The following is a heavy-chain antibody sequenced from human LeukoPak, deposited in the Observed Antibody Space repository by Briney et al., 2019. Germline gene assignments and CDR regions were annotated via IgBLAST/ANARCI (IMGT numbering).Heavy chain of an antibody. CDR2: INPKSGNT. V-gene: IGHV1-8*03. D-gene: IGHD5-18*01. CDR1: GYTFTTLD. CDR3: ARGLRGRGYSYGYDYYYYMDV. J-gene: IGHJ6*03. Sequence: ASVKVSCKASGYTFTTLDINWVRQATGQGLEWMGWINPKSGNTGYAQKFQGRVTITRDTSISTAYMELSSLRSEDTAVYYCARGLRGRGYSYGYDYYYYMDVWGKGTTVTVSS.